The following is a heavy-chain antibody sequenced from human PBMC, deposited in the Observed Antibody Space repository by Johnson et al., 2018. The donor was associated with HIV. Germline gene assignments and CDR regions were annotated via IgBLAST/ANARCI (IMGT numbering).Heavy chain of an antibody. Sequence: QVQLVESGGGLAKPGRSLRLSCAASGFTFSSYAMHWVRQAPGKGLEWVAVISYDGCNKYYADSVKGRFTISRDNSKNTLYLQMNSLRAEDTAVYYCARDFMDAFDIWGQGTMVTVSS. J-gene: IGHJ3*02. CDR2: ISYDGCNK. V-gene: IGHV3-30*04. D-gene: IGHD3-16*01. CDR1: GFTFSSYA. CDR3: ARDFMDAFDI.